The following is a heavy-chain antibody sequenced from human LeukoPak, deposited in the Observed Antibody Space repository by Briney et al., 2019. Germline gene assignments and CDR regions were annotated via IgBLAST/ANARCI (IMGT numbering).Heavy chain of an antibody. CDR3: ARDSSPYYHYNMDV. Sequence: ASVKVSCKASGYTFIGYYMHWVRQAPGQGLEWMGWINPNSGGTTHAQKFQGRVTMTRDTSISTAYMEPSRLRSDDTAVYYCARDSSPYYHYNMDVWGKGTTVTVSS. J-gene: IGHJ6*03. CDR2: INPNSGGT. CDR1: GYTFIGYY. V-gene: IGHV1-2*02.